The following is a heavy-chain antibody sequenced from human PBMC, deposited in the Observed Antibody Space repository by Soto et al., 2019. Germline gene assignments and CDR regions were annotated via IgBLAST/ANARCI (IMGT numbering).Heavy chain of an antibody. Sequence: TGGSLRLSCAASGFTVSSNYMSWVRQAPGKGLEWVSVIYSGGSTYYADSVKGRFTISRHNSKNTLYLQMDSLRTEDTAVYYCAKDRVIAVAPSDYWGQGTLVTVSS. V-gene: IGHV3-53*01. J-gene: IGHJ4*02. CDR3: AKDRVIAVAPSDY. CDR1: GFTVSSNY. CDR2: IYSGGST. D-gene: IGHD6-19*01.